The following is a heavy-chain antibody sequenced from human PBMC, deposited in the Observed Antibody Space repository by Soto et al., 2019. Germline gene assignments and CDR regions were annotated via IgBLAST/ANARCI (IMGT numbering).Heavy chain of an antibody. V-gene: IGHV3-23*01. CDR2: ISVSAIST. J-gene: IGHJ3*02. CDR3: AKSSSSAVDDASDI. D-gene: IGHD6-6*01. CDR1: GLTCCNYA. Sequence: VGSLRHSCAASGLTCCNYAMSWVRQATGKGLEWVSAISVSAISTYYADSVKGRFTISRDNSKNTLYLQLNSLRAEDTAVYSCAKSSSSAVDDASDIWGPGTMVTVSS.